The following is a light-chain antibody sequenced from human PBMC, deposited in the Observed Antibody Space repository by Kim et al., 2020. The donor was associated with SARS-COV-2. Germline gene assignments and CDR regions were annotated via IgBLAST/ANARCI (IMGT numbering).Light chain of an antibody. J-gene: IGKJ2*01. Sequence: EIVMTQSPVTLSVSPGERATLSCRASQSVNSDLAWYQQKPGQAPRLLIYDASTRATGFPARFSGSGSGTEFTLTINSLQSEDFGTYYCQQADTFPFTFGQGTKVDIK. V-gene: IGKV3-15*01. CDR2: DAS. CDR1: QSVNSD. CDR3: QQADTFPFT.